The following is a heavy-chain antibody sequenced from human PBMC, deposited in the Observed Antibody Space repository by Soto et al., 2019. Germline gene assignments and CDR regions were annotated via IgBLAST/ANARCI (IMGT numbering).Heavy chain of an antibody. V-gene: IGHV3-49*03. CDR1: GFTFGDYA. J-gene: IGHJ6*02. D-gene: IGHD3-10*01. CDR3: TTLDMVRGVHPPLYYYYGMDV. CDR2: IRSKAYGGTT. Sequence: GGSLRLSCTASGFTFGDYAMSWFRQAPGKGLEWVGFIRSKAYGGTTEYAASVKGRFTISRDDSKSIAYLQMNSLKTEDTAVYYCTTLDMVRGVHPPLYYYYGMDVWGQGTTVTVSS.